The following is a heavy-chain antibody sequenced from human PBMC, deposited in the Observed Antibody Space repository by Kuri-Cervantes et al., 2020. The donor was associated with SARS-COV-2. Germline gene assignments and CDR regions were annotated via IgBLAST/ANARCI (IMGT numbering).Heavy chain of an antibody. J-gene: IGHJ6*02. CDR2: IYYSGST. CDR1: GGSISSSSYY. Sequence: SETLSLTCTVSGGSISSSSYYWGWIRQPPGKGLEWIGSIYYSGSTYYNPSLKSRVTISVDTSKNQFSLKLSSVTAADTAVYYCARENGGNGPPYGMDVWGQGTTVTVSS. D-gene: IGHD4-23*01. CDR3: ARENGGNGPPYGMDV. V-gene: IGHV4-39*07.